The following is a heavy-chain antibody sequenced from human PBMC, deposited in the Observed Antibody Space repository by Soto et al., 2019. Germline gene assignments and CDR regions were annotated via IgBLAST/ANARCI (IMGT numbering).Heavy chain of an antibody. CDR3: ARGRYFDGGDYWVANLAFDY. V-gene: IGHV3-23*01. D-gene: IGHD3-22*01. CDR2: ISRSGSGSP. Sequence: EVQLLESGGGLLQPGGSLRLSCAASGFTFNNYVMNWVRQAPGKGLEWVSSISRSGSGSPYYSDSVKGRFTISRDNSKNTLSLQMTNLRAEDTAVYFCARGRYFDGGDYWVANLAFDYWGQGTLVTVSS. J-gene: IGHJ4*02. CDR1: GFTFNNYV.